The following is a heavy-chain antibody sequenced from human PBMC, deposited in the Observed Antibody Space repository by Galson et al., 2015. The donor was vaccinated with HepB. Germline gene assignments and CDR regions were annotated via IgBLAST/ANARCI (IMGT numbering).Heavy chain of an antibody. CDR1: GFTFSNYG. J-gene: IGHJ4*02. Sequence: SLRLSCAATGFTFSNYGMHWVRQAPGKGLEWVAVISYDGSNKYYADSVKGRFTISRDNSKNTLYLQMNRLRAEDTALYYCAKDPYSYSALAGTMAGFDYWGQGTLVTVSS. D-gene: IGHD6-19*01. CDR3: AKDPYSYSALAGTMAGFDY. CDR2: ISYDGSNK. V-gene: IGHV3-30*18.